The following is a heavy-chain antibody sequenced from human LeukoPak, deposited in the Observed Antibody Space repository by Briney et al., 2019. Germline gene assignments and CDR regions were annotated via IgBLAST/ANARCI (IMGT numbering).Heavy chain of an antibody. CDR1: GYTFTGYY. CDR2: INPNSGGT. V-gene: IGHV1-2*02. Sequence: ASVKVSCKASGYTFTGYYMHWVRQAPGQGLEWMGWINPNSGGTNYAQKLQGRVTMTTDTSTSTAYMELRSLRSDDTAVYYCTRDLEVGATNDAFDIWGQGTMVTVSS. D-gene: IGHD1-26*01. CDR3: TRDLEVGATNDAFDI. J-gene: IGHJ3*02.